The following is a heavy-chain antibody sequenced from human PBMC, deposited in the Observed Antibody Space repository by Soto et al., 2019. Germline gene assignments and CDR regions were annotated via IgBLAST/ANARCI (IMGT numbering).Heavy chain of an antibody. Sequence: SETLSLTCTVSGASMNSYHWSWIRQPAGKGLEWIGHIHSSGSTNYNPSLKSRVTMSVDTSKNQFSLRLMSLTAADAAVYYCARDQGVAAAGITWFDPWGQGSLVTVSS. CDR1: GASMNSYH. CDR3: ARDQGVAAAGITWFDP. D-gene: IGHD6-13*01. J-gene: IGHJ5*02. CDR2: IHSSGST. V-gene: IGHV4-4*07.